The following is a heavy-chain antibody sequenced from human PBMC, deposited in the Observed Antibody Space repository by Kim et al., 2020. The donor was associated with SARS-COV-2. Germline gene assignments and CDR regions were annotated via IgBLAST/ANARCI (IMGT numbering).Heavy chain of an antibody. Sequence: SENLSLTCTVSGGSISSSSYYWGWVRQPPGKGLEWIGNIYYSGSTNYNSSLKSRVTISVDTSKSQFSLRLSSVTAPDTAVYYCARQGRGPQYNWFDPWGQGTLVTVSS. CDR1: GGSISSSSYY. CDR2: IYYSGST. J-gene: IGHJ5*02. D-gene: IGHD2-15*01. V-gene: IGHV4-39*01. CDR3: ARQGRGPQYNWFDP.